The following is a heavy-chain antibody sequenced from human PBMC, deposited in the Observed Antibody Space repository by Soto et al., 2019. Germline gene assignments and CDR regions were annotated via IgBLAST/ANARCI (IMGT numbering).Heavy chain of an antibody. D-gene: IGHD2-21*02. J-gene: IGHJ4*02. CDR3: ARGRGDSHIDS. CDR1: GGSISSYY. V-gene: IGHV4-59*01. CDR2: IYYSGST. Sequence: QVQLQESGPGLVKPSETLSLTCTVSGGSISSYYWSWIRQPPGKGLEWIGYIYYSGSTNYNPSLKSRVTISVDTSKNQFSLKLSSVTAADTAVYYCARGRGDSHIDSWGQGTLVTVSS.